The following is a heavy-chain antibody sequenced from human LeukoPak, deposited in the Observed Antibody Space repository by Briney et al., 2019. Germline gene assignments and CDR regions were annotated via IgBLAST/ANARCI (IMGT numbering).Heavy chain of an antibody. Sequence: SETLSLTCTVSGGSISSGDYYWSWIRQPPGKGREWIGYIYYSGSTYYNPSLKSRVTISVDTSKNQFSLKLSSVTAADTAVYYCARVRGSSWYFAFDPWGQGTLVTVSS. J-gene: IGHJ5*02. CDR3: ARVRGSSWYFAFDP. V-gene: IGHV4-30-4*08. D-gene: IGHD6-13*01. CDR1: GGSISSGDYY. CDR2: IYYSGST.